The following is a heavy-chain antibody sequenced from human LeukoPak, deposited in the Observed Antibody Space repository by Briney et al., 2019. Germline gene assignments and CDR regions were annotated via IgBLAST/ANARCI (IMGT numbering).Heavy chain of an antibody. V-gene: IGHV1-69*05. CDR1: GGTFSSYA. J-gene: IGHJ6*03. D-gene: IGHD5-12*01. CDR2: IIPIFGTA. CDR3: ATRGYYYYMDV. Sequence: ASVKVSCKASGGTFSSYAISWVRQAPGQGLEWMGRIIPIFGTANYAQKFQGRVTITTDESTSTAYMELSSLRSEDTAVYHCATRGYYYYMDVWGKGTTVTVSS.